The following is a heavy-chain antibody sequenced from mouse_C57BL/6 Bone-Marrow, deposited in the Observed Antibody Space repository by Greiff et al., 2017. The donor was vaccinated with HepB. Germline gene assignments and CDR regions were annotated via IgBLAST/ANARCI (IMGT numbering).Heavy chain of an antibody. V-gene: IGHV5-4*01. D-gene: IGHD1-1*01. Sequence: EVQWVESGGGLVKPGGSLKLSCAASGFTFSSYAMSWVRQTPEKRLEWVATISDGGSYTYYPDNVKGRFTISRDNAKNNLYLQMSHLKSEDTAMYYCARDYYGSSPSYYFDYWGQGTTLTVSS. CDR1: GFTFSSYA. CDR2: ISDGGSYT. CDR3: ARDYYGSSPSYYFDY. J-gene: IGHJ2*01.